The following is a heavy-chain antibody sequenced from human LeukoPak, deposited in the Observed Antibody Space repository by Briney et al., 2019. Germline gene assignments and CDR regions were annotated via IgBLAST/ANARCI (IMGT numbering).Heavy chain of an antibody. CDR3: ARDGGAKQWLPYSYFDY. Sequence: KASETLSLTCTVSGGLISISTYYWGWIRQPPGKGLEWIGSIYYSGTTHYNPSLKSRVTIAVDTSKNQFSLKLSSVTAADTAVYYCARDGGAKQWLPYSYFDYWGQGTLVTVSS. D-gene: IGHD6-19*01. CDR2: IYYSGTT. V-gene: IGHV4-39*07. J-gene: IGHJ4*02. CDR1: GGLISISTYY.